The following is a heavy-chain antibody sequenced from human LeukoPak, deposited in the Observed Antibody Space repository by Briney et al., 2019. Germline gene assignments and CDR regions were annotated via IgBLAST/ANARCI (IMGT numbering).Heavy chain of an antibody. CDR2: IIHSGST. V-gene: IGHV4-34*01. CDR1: GGSFSGYY. CDR3: ARGRNATY. J-gene: IGHJ4*02. Sequence: PSETLSPTCAVYGGSFSGYYWSWIRQPPGRGLEWIGEIIHSGSTNYNPSLKSRVTISVDTSKNQFSLKLNSVTAADTAVNYCARGRNATYWGQGTLVTVSS.